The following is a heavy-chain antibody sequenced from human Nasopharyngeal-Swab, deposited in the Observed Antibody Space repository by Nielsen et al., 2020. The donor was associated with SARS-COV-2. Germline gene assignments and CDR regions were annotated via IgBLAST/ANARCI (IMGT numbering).Heavy chain of an antibody. CDR2: IHSDPSNT. D-gene: IGHD6-13*01. CDR3: AKVRSWRLDAFDS. J-gene: IGHJ4*02. Sequence: GGSLRLSCAASGCTFSSYAMSWVRQAPGKGLEWVSVIHSDPSNTYYVESVEGRFTISRDNSKKTLFLQMDSLRAEDTAVYYCAKVRSWRLDAFDSWGQGTLVTVS. CDR1: GCTFSSYA. V-gene: IGHV3-23*03.